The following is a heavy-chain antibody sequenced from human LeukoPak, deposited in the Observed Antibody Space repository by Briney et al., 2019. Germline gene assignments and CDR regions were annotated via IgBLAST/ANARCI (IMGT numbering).Heavy chain of an antibody. J-gene: IGHJ4*02. D-gene: IGHD6-6*01. Sequence: KASEILSLTCTVSGGSISSYYWSWIRQPPGKGLEWIGYIYYTGNTNYNPSLKSRVTISVGTSKNQFSLKLISVTAADTAVYYCAAGGAPHSSSHFDYWGQGTLVTVSS. CDR1: GGSISSYY. CDR2: IYYTGNT. CDR3: AAGGAPHSSSHFDY. V-gene: IGHV4-59*01.